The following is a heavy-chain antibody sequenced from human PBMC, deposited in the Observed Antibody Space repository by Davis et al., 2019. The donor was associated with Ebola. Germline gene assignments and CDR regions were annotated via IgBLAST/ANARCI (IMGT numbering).Heavy chain of an antibody. D-gene: IGHD5-12*01. Sequence: LRLSCTVSGGSISSGDYYWSWIRQPPGKGLEWIGYIYYSGSTYYNPSLKSRVTISVDTSKNQFSLKLSSVTAADTAVYYCARGGYSGYDYYYYYGMDVWGQGTTVTVSS. CDR2: IYYSGST. CDR1: GGSISSGDYY. J-gene: IGHJ6*02. V-gene: IGHV4-30-4*01. CDR3: ARGGYSGYDYYYYYGMDV.